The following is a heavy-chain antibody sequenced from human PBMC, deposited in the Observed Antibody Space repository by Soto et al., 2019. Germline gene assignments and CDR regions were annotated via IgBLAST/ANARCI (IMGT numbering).Heavy chain of an antibody. J-gene: IGHJ6*03. CDR2: IIPILGIA. V-gene: IGHV1-69*02. CDR1: GGTFSSYT. Sequence: QVQLVQSGAEVKKPGSSVKVSCKASGGTFSSYTIGWVRQAPGQGLEWMGRIIPILGIANYAQKFQGRVTITADKSTSTAYMELSSLRSEDTAVYYCARSRDIVVVPAAPPNYMDVWGKGTTVTVSS. CDR3: ARSRDIVVVPAAPPNYMDV. D-gene: IGHD2-2*01.